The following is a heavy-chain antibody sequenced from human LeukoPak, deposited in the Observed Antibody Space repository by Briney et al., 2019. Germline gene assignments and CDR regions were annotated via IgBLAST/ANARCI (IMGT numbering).Heavy chain of an antibody. D-gene: IGHD5-18*01. CDR3: ARRLTDSYDPGYYFDY. CDR1: GYSISSGYY. J-gene: IGHJ4*02. CDR2: IYLSGST. V-gene: IGHV4-38-2*01. Sequence: SETLSLTCAVSGYSISSGYYWGWIRQPPGKGLEWIGSIYLSGSTYYNPSLKSRVTISVDTSKNQFSLKLSSVTAADTAVYYCARRLTDSYDPGYYFDYWGQGTLVTVSS.